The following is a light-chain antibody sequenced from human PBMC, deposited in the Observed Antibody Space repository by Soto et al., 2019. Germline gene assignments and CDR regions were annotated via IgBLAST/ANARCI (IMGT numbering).Light chain of an antibody. V-gene: IGLV2-14*01. Sequence: QSVLTQPASVSGSPGQSITISCTGTSSDVGAYNYVSWYQQYPGKAPKVIIYDVSNRPSGVSNRFSGSKSGNKASLTISGLQAEDEADYYCCSYTTSSTVVFGGGTKLTVL. CDR2: DVS. CDR3: CSYTTSSTVV. CDR1: SSDVGAYNY. J-gene: IGLJ2*01.